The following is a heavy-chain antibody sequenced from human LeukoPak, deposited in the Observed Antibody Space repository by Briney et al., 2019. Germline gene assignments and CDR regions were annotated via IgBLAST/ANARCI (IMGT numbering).Heavy chain of an antibody. CDR1: GFMFSNYY. Sequence: GGSLRLSCVGSGFMFSNYYMYWVRQAPGKGLVWVSRIKNAGIDTIYADSVKGRFTVSRDNAKNTVYLQMSSLRAEDTAVYYCARGGYGHNMDVWGQGTTVTVSS. V-gene: IGHV3-74*01. D-gene: IGHD4-17*01. CDR2: IKNAGIDT. J-gene: IGHJ6*02. CDR3: ARGGYGHNMDV.